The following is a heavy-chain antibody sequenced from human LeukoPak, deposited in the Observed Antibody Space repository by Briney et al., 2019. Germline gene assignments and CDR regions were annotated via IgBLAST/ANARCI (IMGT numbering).Heavy chain of an antibody. D-gene: IGHD1-26*01. V-gene: IGHV3-23*01. CDR3: VRQWELSYYYMDV. Sequence: PGGSLRLSCAASGFTFSSYAMSWVRQAPGKGLDWVSAISGSGGSTYYADSVKGRFTISRDNSKNTLYLQMNSLRAEDTAVYYCVRQWELSYYYMDVWGKGTKVTVSS. CDR1: GFTFSSYA. CDR2: ISGSGGST. J-gene: IGHJ6*03.